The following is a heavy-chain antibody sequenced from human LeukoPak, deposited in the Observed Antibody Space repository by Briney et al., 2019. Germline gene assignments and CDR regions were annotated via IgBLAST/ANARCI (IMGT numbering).Heavy chain of an antibody. Sequence: KPSETLSLTCTVSGGSISSYYWSWIRQPAGKGLEWIGRIYTSGSTNYNPSLKSRVTMSVDTSKNQFSLKLSSVTAADTAVYYCARVTPQKSTLYYFDYWGQGTLVTVSS. V-gene: IGHV4-4*07. CDR3: ARVTPQKSTLYYFDY. CDR1: GGSISSYY. J-gene: IGHJ4*02. CDR2: IYTSGST.